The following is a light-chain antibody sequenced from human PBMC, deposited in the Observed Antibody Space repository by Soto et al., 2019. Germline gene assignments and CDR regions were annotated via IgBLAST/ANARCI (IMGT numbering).Light chain of an antibody. Sequence: EIVLTQSPGTLSLSPVERATLSCRASQSVSSRLAWYQQKPGQAPRLLIYDVSNRATGIPARFSGSGSGTDFALTISSLEPEDFAVYYCQQRDYWQVTFGQGTRLEIK. V-gene: IGKV3-11*01. CDR1: QSVSSR. CDR2: DVS. CDR3: QQRDYWQVT. J-gene: IGKJ5*01.